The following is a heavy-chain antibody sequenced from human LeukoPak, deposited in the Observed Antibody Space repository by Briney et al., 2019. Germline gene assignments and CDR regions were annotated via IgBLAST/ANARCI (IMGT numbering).Heavy chain of an antibody. CDR2: ISGSGGST. CDR1: GFTFSDYY. J-gene: IGHJ4*02. CDR3: AKEIMESAMVLPFDY. D-gene: IGHD3-10*01. V-gene: IGHV3-23*01. Sequence: SGGSLRLSCAASGFTFSDYYMSWIRQAPGKGLEWVSAISGSGGSTYYADSVKGRFTISRDNSKNTLYLQMNSLRAEDTAVYYCAKEIMESAMVLPFDYWGQGTLVTVSS.